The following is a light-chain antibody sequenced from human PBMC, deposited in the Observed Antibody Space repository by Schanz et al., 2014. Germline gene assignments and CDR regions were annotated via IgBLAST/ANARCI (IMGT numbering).Light chain of an antibody. CDR2: DVS. J-gene: IGLJ3*02. V-gene: IGLV2-14*03. CDR1: SSDIGGYNY. CDR3: TSYTSVSTWV. Sequence: QSALTQPASVSGSPGQSITISCTGTSSDIGGYNYVSWYQQHPGKAPKVMIFDVSNRPSGVSNRFSGSKSGNTASLTISGLQTEDEGDYYCTSYTSVSTWVFGGGTKLTVL.